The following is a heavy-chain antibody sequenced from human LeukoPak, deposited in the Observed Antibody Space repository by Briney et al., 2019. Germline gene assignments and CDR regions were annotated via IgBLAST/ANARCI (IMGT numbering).Heavy chain of an antibody. CDR2: ISSGISAI. V-gene: IGHV3-21*01. Sequence: GGSLRLACEASAFTFTTDSITWVRQAPGKWLESVSIISSGISAIFSADARKARFTISTDEAKNLPYLDMNRLRAEATAVSYCARGQTAVTRHFAFWGQGTLVTVYS. J-gene: IGHJ4*02. D-gene: IGHD4-17*01. CDR3: ARGQTAVTRHFAF. CDR1: AFTFTTDS.